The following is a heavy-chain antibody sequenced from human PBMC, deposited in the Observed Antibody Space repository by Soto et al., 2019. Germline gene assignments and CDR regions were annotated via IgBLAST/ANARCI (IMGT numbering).Heavy chain of an antibody. J-gene: IGHJ4*02. CDR2: IVVGSGNT. Sequence: SVKVSCKASGFTFTSSAVQWVRQARGQRLEWIGWIVVGSGNTNYAQKFQERVTITRDMSTSTAYMELSSLRSEDTAVYYCAAVSGGDYDFCYWGQGTLVTVSS. CDR1: GFTFTSSA. D-gene: IGHD3-3*01. V-gene: IGHV1-58*01. CDR3: AAVSGGDYDFCY.